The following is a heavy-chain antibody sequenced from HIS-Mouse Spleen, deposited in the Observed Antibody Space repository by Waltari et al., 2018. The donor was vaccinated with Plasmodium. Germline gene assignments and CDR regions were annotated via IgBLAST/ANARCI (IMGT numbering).Heavy chain of an antibody. V-gene: IGHV4-34*01. D-gene: IGHD3-3*01. CDR3: ARVTSSGVYWYFDL. CDR1: GGSFSGYY. J-gene: IGHJ2*01. CDR2: INHSGST. Sequence: QVQLQQWGAGLLKPSETLSLTCAVYGGSFSGYYWSWIRQPPGKGLEWIGEINHSGSTNYNPSRKGRVTISVDTSKNQFSLKLSSVTAADTAVYYCARVTSSGVYWYFDLWGRGTLVTVSS.